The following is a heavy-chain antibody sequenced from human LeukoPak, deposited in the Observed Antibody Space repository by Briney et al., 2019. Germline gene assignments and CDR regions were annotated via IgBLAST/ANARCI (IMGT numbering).Heavy chain of an antibody. Sequence: GGSPRFSCAASGFTFSNYAMSWVRQAPGKGLEWVSTITGSGGSTYYADSVKGRFTISRDNSKNTLYLQMNSLRAEDTAVYYCARRTHYYGSGSYYYYFDYWGQGTLVTVSS. J-gene: IGHJ4*02. CDR1: GFTFSNYA. CDR3: ARRTHYYGSGSYYYYFDY. CDR2: ITGSGGST. V-gene: IGHV3-23*01. D-gene: IGHD3-10*01.